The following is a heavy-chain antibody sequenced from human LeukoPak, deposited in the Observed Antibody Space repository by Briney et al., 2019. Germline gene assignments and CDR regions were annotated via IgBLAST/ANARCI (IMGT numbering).Heavy chain of an antibody. CDR1: GFTFSNYA. J-gene: IGHJ5*02. CDR3: ARGLGAAAGTGWFDP. CDR2: INHSGST. V-gene: IGHV4-34*01. Sequence: GSLRLSCAASGFTFSNYAMNWVRQAPGKGLEWIGEINHSGSTNYNPSLKSRVTISVDTSKNQFSLKLSSVTAADTAVYYCARGLGAAAGTGWFDPWGQGTLVTVSS. D-gene: IGHD6-13*01.